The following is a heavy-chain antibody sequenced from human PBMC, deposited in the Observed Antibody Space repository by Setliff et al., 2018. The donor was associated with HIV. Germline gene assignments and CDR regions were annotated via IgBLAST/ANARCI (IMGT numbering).Heavy chain of an antibody. V-gene: IGHV3-15*01. CDR2: IKSKTDGGTT. D-gene: IGHD6-19*01. CDR1: GFTFSNAW. Sequence: GGSLRLSCAASGFTFSNAWMSWVRQAPGKGLEWVGRIKSKTDGGTTDYAAPVKGRFTISRDDSKNTLYLQMNSLKTEDTAVYYCTTGASSGWYWYYFDYWGQGTLVTVSS. J-gene: IGHJ4*02. CDR3: TTGASSGWYWYYFDY.